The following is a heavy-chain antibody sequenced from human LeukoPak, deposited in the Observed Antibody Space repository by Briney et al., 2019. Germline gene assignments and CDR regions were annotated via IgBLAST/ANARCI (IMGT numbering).Heavy chain of an antibody. CDR1: GFNFSDHY. CDR3: ARKSYNASWYTDY. D-gene: IGHD6-13*01. V-gene: IGHV3-11*01. CDR2: ISSRSSVI. J-gene: IGHJ4*02. Sequence: GGSLRLSCAASGFNFSDHYMSWIRQAPGKGLEWVSYISSRSSVIKYGDSVRGRFTISRDNAKNSLYLQMNSLRAEDTAVYYCARKSYNASWYTDYWGQGTLVSVSS.